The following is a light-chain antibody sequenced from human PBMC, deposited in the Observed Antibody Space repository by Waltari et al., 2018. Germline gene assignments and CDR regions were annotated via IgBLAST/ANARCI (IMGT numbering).Light chain of an antibody. J-gene: IGLJ3*02. V-gene: IGLV3-25*03. CDR3: QSADSIGDYRV. Sequence: SYELTQPPSVSASPGQTARITCSGDALPKQSAYWYQQKPGQAPGLVIYGDTERPPGIPERFSGSTSETTITLTISGVQAEDEADYYCQSADSIGDYRVFGGGTKLTVL. CDR2: GDT. CDR1: ALPKQS.